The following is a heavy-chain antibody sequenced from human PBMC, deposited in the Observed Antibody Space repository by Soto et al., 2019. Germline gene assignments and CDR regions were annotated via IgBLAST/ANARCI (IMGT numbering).Heavy chain of an antibody. D-gene: IGHD2-2*01. CDR1: GFTFRSYE. V-gene: IGHV3-48*03. J-gene: IGHJ6*02. CDR3: ANYCSSTSCHYQDV. CDR2: ISSSGDAI. Sequence: GGSLRLSCAASGFTFRSYEMNWVRQAPGNGLEWVSYISSSGDAIYYADSVKGRFTISRDNAKNSLYLQMNSLRAEDTAVYYCANYCSSTSCHYQDVWGQGTTVTVSS.